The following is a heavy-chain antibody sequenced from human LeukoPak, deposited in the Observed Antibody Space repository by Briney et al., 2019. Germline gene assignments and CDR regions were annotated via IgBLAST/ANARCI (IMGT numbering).Heavy chain of an antibody. CDR1: GFTFSSNA. V-gene: IGHV3-23*01. D-gene: IGHD3-10*01. J-gene: IGHJ4*02. Sequence: GGSLRLSCVASGFTFSSNAMIWVRQAPGKGLEWVSSIPASGGSTYYADSVKGRFTISRDSSKNSLYLQMNSLRADDTAAYYCAKDQWDSVRGVLHDWGQGTLVTVSS. CDR3: AKDQWDSVRGVLHD. CDR2: IPASGGST.